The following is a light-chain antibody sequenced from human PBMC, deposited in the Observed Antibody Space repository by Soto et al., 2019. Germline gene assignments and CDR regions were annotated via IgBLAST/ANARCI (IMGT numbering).Light chain of an antibody. V-gene: IGKV3-20*01. J-gene: IGKJ1*01. Sequence: EIVLTQSPGTLSLSPGERATLSCRASQSVSSNALAWYQQKPGQAPRRLIYGASSRATGIPDRFSGSGSGTDFTLTISRLEPEDFAVYYCQYYGTSPHTFGQGTKVEIK. CDR3: QYYGTSPHT. CDR1: QSVSSNA. CDR2: GAS.